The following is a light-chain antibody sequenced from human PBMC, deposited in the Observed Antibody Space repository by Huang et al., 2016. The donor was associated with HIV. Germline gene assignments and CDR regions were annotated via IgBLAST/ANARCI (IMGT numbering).Light chain of an antibody. J-gene: IGKJ2*01. CDR1: QSVATN. Sequence: EIIMTQSPATLSLSPGEGASLSCRAKQSVATNLAWYLHSPGQSPRILIFGACTRASGLPGRFSGSGSGTQFTLTVSGLQSEDFAVYYCQQYHNWPYTFGQGTKLEI. CDR3: QQYHNWPYT. V-gene: IGKV3-15*01. CDR2: GAC.